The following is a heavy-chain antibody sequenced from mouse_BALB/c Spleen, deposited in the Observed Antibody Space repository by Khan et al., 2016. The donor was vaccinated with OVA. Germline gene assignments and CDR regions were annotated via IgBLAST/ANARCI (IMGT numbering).Heavy chain of an antibody. CDR1: GFSLTSYG. D-gene: IGHD2-10*01. CDR2: IWSDGST. J-gene: IGHJ4*01. V-gene: IGHV2-6-1*01. Sequence: QIQLVQSGPGLVAPSQSLSITCTISGFSLTSYGVHWVRQPPGKGLEWLVVIWSDGSTTYNSALKSRLTITKDNSKSQVFLKMNSLQTDDTAMYFCARQPYYHYNIMDYWGQGTSVTVSS. CDR3: ARQPYYHYNIMDY.